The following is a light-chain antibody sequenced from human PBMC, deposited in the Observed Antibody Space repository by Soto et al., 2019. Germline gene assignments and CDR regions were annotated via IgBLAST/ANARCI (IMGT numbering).Light chain of an antibody. Sequence: DIPMTQSPSTLSASVGDRVTITFRASQSISSWLAWYQQKPGKAPKLLIYKASSLESGVPSRFSGSGSGTEFTLTISSLQPDDFATYYCQQYNSYWTFGQGT. CDR1: QSISSW. J-gene: IGKJ1*01. V-gene: IGKV1-5*03. CDR3: QQYNSYWT. CDR2: KAS.